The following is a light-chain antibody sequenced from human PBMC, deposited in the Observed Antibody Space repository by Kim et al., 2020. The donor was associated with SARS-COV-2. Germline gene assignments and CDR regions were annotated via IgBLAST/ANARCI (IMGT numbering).Light chain of an antibody. V-gene: IGKV3-15*01. J-gene: IGKJ1*01. CDR2: GAS. CDR1: QSIGSN. Sequence: VSPGESATLSCRAGQSIGSNLAWYQQTTGQPPRLLIYGASTRATGIPARFSGSGSGTEFTLTISSLQPEDFTVYFCEQYDYWPWTFGQGTKVDIK. CDR3: EQYDYWPWT.